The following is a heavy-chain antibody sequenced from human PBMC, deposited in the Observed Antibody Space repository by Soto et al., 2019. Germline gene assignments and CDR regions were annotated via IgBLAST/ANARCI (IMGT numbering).Heavy chain of an antibody. CDR1: GFTFSSYW. J-gene: IGHJ4*02. CDR3: ARGRENGYSSSWYLFFDY. CDR2: IKQDGSEK. V-gene: IGHV3-7*01. Sequence: PVGSLRLSCAASGFTFSSYWMSWVRHAPGKGLEWVANIKQDGSEKYYVDSVKGRFTISRDNAKNSLYLQMNSLRAEDTAVYYCARGRENGYSSSWYLFFDYWGQRTLVTVSS. D-gene: IGHD6-13*01.